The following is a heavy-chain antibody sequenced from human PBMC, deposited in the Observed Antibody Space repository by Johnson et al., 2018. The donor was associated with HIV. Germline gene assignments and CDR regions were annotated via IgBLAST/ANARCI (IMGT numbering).Heavy chain of an antibody. J-gene: IGHJ3*01. V-gene: IGHV3-53*01. CDR3: ARDLRNSGWSNGFDV. D-gene: IGHD6-19*01. Sequence: VESGGGLVQPGGSLRLSCAASEFTVSGGYMNWVRQAPGKGLEWVSVIYSGGSTYYADSVKGQFTISRDNSKNTLYLQMNSLRAEDTALYYCARDLRNSGWSNGFDVWGQGTMVTVSS. CDR2: IYSGGST. CDR1: EFTVSGGY.